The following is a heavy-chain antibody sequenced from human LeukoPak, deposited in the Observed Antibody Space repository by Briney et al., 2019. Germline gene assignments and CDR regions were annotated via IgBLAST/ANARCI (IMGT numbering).Heavy chain of an antibody. J-gene: IGHJ4*02. Sequence: PSETLSLTCTVSGGSISSYYWSWIRQPPGKGLEWIGYIYYSGSTNYNPSLKSRVTISVDKSKNQFSLKLSSVTAADTAVYYCARVFGSYAGFDYWGQGTLVTVSS. V-gene: IGHV4-59*12. CDR3: ARVFGSYAGFDY. D-gene: IGHD3-3*01. CDR2: IYYSGST. CDR1: GGSISSYY.